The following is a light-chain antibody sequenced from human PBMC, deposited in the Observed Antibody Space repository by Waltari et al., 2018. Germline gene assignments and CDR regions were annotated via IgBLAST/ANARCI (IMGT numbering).Light chain of an antibody. J-gene: IGLJ3*02. V-gene: IGLV2-8*01. CDR3: CSYVGSNNDV. Sequence: QSALTQPPSASGSPGQSVTIPCTGTSSELSGYNYVSWYQQHPGKVPKLIIYEVTKRPSGVPDRFSGSKSGNTASLTVSGLQAEDEADYYCCSYVGSNNDVFGGGTKLTVL. CDR1: SSELSGYNY. CDR2: EVT.